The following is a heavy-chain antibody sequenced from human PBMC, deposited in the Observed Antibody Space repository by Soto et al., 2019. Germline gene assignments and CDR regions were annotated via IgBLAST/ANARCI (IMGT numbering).Heavy chain of an antibody. D-gene: IGHD2-21*02. Sequence: PSETLSLTCTVSGGSISSSYYWGWIRQPPGKGLEWIGTIYYSGSTFYNPSLKSRVTISVDMSKNQFSLNLISMTAADTAVYYCARQGTDIVVVTSHYYYAVDVWGQGTTVTVSS. CDR1: GGSISSSYY. CDR2: IYYSGST. V-gene: IGHV4-39*01. CDR3: ARQGTDIVVVTSHYYYAVDV. J-gene: IGHJ6*02.